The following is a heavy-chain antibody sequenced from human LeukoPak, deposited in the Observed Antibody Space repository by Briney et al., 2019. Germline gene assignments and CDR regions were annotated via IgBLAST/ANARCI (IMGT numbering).Heavy chain of an antibody. CDR3: ARDILSSGSHDY. Sequence: PGGSLRLSCAASGFTFSSYEVNWVRQAPGKGLEWVSYISSSGSTIYYADSVKGRFTISRDNAKNSLYLQMNSLRAEDTAVYYCARDILSSGSHDYWGQGTLVTVSS. CDR1: GFTFSSYE. CDR2: ISSSGSTI. D-gene: IGHD3-10*02. J-gene: IGHJ4*02. V-gene: IGHV3-48*03.